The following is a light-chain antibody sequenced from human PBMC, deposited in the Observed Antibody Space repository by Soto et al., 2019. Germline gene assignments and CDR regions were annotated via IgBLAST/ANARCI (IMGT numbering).Light chain of an antibody. CDR2: LNSDGSH. J-gene: IGLJ2*01. CDR1: RGHSTYA. CDR3: QTWDTGIHVI. V-gene: IGLV4-69*01. Sequence: QPVLTQSPSASASLGASVKLTCTLSRGHSTYAIAWHQQRPEKGPRYLMKLNSDGSHKKGDGIPDRFSGSSSGAERYLTISSLQSEDEADYYCQTWDTGIHVIFGGGTKLTVL.